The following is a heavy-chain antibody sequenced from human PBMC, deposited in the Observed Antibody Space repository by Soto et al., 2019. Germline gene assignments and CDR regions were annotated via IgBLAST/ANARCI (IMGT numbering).Heavy chain of an antibody. CDR2: ISSSSSYI. J-gene: IGHJ6*02. V-gene: IGHV3-21*01. CDR3: ARVLSSGWSTVGNYYYYGMDV. CDR1: GFTFSSYS. Sequence: GGSLRLSCAASGFTFSSYSMNWVRQAPGKGLEWVSSISSSSSYIYYADSVKGRFTISRDNAKNSLYLQMNSLRAEDTAVYYCARVLSSGWSTVGNYYYYGMDVWGQGTTVTVYS. D-gene: IGHD6-19*01.